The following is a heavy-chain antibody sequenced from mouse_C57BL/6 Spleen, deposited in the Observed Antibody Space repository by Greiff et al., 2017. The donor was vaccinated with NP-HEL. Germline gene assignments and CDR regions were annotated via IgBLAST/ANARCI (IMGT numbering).Heavy chain of an antibody. V-gene: IGHV5-9-1*02. CDR3: TREGEYDYDRYFDV. D-gene: IGHD2-4*01. J-gene: IGHJ1*03. Sequence: EVKVVESGEGLVKPGGSLKLSCAASGFTFSSYAMSWVRQTPEKRLEWVAYISSGGDYIYYADTVKGRFTISRDNARNTLYLQMSSLKSEDTAMYYCTREGEYDYDRYFDVWGTGTTVTVSS. CDR1: GFTFSSYA. CDR2: ISSGGDYI.